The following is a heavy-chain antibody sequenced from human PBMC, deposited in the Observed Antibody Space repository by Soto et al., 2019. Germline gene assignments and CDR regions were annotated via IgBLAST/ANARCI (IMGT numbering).Heavy chain of an antibody. J-gene: IGHJ4*02. D-gene: IGHD7-27*01. CDR1: GFTFSNAW. Sequence: GGSLRLSCAASGFTFSNAWMSWVRQAPGKGLEWVGCIKSKTDGGTTDYAAPVKGRSTISRDDSKNTLYLQMNSLKTEDTAVYYCTTPRTGTSPFDYWGQGTLVTVSS. CDR2: IKSKTDGGTT. CDR3: TTPRTGTSPFDY. V-gene: IGHV3-15*01.